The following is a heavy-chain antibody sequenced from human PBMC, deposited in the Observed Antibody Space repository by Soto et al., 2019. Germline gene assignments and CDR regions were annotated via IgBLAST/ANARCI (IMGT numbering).Heavy chain of an antibody. CDR2: ISYDGSNK. D-gene: IGHD6-13*01. J-gene: IGHJ1*01. Sequence: QVQLVESGGGVVQPGRSLRLSCAASGFTFSSYGMHWVRQAPGKGLEWVAVISYDGSNKYYADSVKGRFTISRDISKNTLYLQMNSLRAEDTAVYYCAKERGVAAAGTEAEYFQHWGQGTLVTVSS. V-gene: IGHV3-30*18. CDR1: GFTFSSYG. CDR3: AKERGVAAAGTEAEYFQH.